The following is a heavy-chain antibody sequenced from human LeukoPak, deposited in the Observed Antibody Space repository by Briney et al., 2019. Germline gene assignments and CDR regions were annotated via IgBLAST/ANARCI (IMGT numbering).Heavy chain of an antibody. V-gene: IGHV3-30*02. CDR3: AETNYYDSSGYAV. CDR2: IRYDGSNK. D-gene: IGHD3-22*01. J-gene: IGHJ6*04. CDR1: GSTFSSYG. Sequence: PGGSLRLSCAASGSTFSSYGMHWVRQAPGKGLEWVAFIRYDGSNKYYADSVKGRFTISRDNSKNTLYLQMNSLRAEDTAVYYCAETNYYDSSGYAVWGKGTTVTVSS.